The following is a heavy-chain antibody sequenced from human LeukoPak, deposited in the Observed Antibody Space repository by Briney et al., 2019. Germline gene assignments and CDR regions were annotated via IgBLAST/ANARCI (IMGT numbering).Heavy chain of an antibody. CDR1: GFTFSSYE. CDR2: ISTSGLTI. Sequence: GGALRLSCAASGFTFSSYEMNWVRQAPGEGLEWVSYISTSGLTIYYADSVKGRFTISRDNANNSLYLQMNSVRAEDTAVYYCARASYSRSLYWGQGTLVTVSS. D-gene: IGHD6-6*01. CDR3: ARASYSRSLY. J-gene: IGHJ4*02. V-gene: IGHV3-48*03.